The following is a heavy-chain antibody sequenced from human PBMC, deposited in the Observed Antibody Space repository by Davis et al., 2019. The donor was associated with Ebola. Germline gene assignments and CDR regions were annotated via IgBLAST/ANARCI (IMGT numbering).Heavy chain of an antibody. V-gene: IGHV4-59*08. CDR2: IYYSGST. J-gene: IGHJ4*02. CDR3: ARASSSMVRFRKKYYFDY. CDR1: GGSISSYY. Sequence: SETLSLTCTVSGGSISSYYWSWIRQPPGKGLEWIGYIYYSGSTNYNPSLKSRVTISVDTSKNQFSLKLSSVTAADTAVYYCARASSSMVRFRKKYYFDYWGQGTLVTVSS. D-gene: IGHD6-6*01.